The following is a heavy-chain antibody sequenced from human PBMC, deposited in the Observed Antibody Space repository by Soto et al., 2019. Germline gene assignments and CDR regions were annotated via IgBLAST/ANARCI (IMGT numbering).Heavy chain of an antibody. Sequence: QVQLVQSGAEVKTPGSSVKVSCKASGGIFTRYDIRWVRQAPGQGLEWMGAIIPIFGTANYAQKFQGRVTNTADATTSTDYMELSSLRSEDTAMYYCAINEGRDVSTFDYWGQGTLVTVSS. V-gene: IGHV1-69*01. D-gene: IGHD3-10*02. CDR1: GGIFTRYD. CDR3: AINEGRDVSTFDY. J-gene: IGHJ4*02. CDR2: IIPIFGTA.